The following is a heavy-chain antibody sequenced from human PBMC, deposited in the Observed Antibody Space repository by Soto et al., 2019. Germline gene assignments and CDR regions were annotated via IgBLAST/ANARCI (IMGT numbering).Heavy chain of an antibody. V-gene: IGHV3-30*18. D-gene: IGHD1-26*01. Sequence: VAVVSSDGGTKYYADSVKGRLTLSRDNSENTLSLQMSSLSSEDTAVYYCAKEGSGSRYAFDVWGQGTMVTVSS. CDR2: VSSDGGTK. J-gene: IGHJ3*01. CDR3: AKEGSGSRYAFDV.